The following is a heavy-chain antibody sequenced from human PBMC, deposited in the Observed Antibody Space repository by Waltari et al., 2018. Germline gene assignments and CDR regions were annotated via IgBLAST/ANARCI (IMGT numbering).Heavy chain of an antibody. CDR3: AREYYFASGTYYHDY. V-gene: IGHV3-48*01. CDR2: ISSRTISI. D-gene: IGHD3-10*01. CDR1: GFTFSHYS. J-gene: IGHJ4*02. Sequence: EVKLVESGGGLVQPGGSLRLSCAASGFTFSHYSMNWVRQAPGKGLEWVSYISSRTISIYYADSVKGRFTISRDNAKNSLYLQMNSLRADDTAVYYCAREYYFASGTYYHDYWGQGTLVTVSS.